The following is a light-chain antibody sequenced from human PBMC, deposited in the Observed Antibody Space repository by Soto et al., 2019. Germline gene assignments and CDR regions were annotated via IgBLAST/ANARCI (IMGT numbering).Light chain of an antibody. CDR1: RSDVGHYDY. Sequence: QSVLTQPASVSGSPGQSITISCTGTRSDVGHYDYVPWYQHHPGKAPKLIIYDVSSRPSGISNRFSGSKSGNTASLVISGLQTEDEADYYCNPYTRHTPRFYVFGTGTKVTVL. J-gene: IGLJ1*01. CDR2: DVS. CDR3: NPYTRHTPRFYV. V-gene: IGLV2-14*03.